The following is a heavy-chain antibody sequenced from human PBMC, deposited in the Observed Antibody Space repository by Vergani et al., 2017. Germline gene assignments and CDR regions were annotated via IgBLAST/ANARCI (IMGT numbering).Heavy chain of an antibody. Sequence: QLQLQESGPGLVKPSETLSLTCTVSGGSISSSSYYWGWIRQPPGKGLEWIGSIYYSGSTYYNPSLKSRVTISVDTSKNKFSLKLSSVTAADTAVYYGAREALEIAVAGTGDVYCYYGMDVWGQGTTVSVSS. CDR3: AREALEIAVAGTGDVYCYYGMDV. J-gene: IGHJ6*02. V-gene: IGHV4-39*07. CDR1: GGSISSSSYY. D-gene: IGHD6-19*01. CDR2: IYYSGST.